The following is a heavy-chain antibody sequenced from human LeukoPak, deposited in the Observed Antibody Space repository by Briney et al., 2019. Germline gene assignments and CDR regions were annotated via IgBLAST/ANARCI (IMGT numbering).Heavy chain of an antibody. Sequence: SETLSLTCTFSGGSISSGSYYWSWIRQHPGKGLEWIGYIYYSGSTYYNPSLKSRVTISVETSKSQFSLKLNSVTAADTAMYYCARVTMIRGVLYDYWGQGTLVTVSS. CDR1: GGSISSGSYY. CDR3: ARVTMIRGVLYDY. J-gene: IGHJ4*02. CDR2: IYYSGST. V-gene: IGHV4-31*03. D-gene: IGHD3-10*01.